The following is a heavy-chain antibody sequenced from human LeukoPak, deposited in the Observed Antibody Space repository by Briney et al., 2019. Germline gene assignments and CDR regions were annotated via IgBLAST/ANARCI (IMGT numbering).Heavy chain of an antibody. CDR1: GFMFPDFG. J-gene: IGHJ4*02. CDR3: ARDFKYCTGGVCYFTAVADY. D-gene: IGHD2-8*02. Sequence: GGSLRLSCAASGFMFPDFGMNWVRQFPGKGPEWVSGLNWDAGSTNHADSVKGRFTNSRDNAKNSLYLQMNTLRAEDTALYYCARDFKYCTGGVCYFTAVADYWGQGTLVTVSS. CDR2: LNWDAGST. V-gene: IGHV3-20*04.